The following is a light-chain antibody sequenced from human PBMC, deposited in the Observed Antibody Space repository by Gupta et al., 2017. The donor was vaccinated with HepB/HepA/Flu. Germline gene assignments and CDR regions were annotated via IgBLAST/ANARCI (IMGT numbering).Light chain of an antibody. V-gene: IGLV2-14*01. Sequence: QSAMTQPASVSGSPCPSLALSRTGTSSDIGGYNSVSWYQQHPGQAPKLLIFNVNNRPSGVSNHFSASKSDNTASLTISGLQAEDEADYYCSSYTTSSTWVFGKGTKLTVL. CDR3: SSYTTSSTWV. J-gene: IGLJ3*02. CDR1: SSDIGGYNS. CDR2: NVN.